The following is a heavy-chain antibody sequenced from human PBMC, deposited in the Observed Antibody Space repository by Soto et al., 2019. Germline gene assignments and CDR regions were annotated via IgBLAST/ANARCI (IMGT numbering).Heavy chain of an antibody. CDR1: VYSFATYW. V-gene: IGHV5-51*01. CDR3: ARPPSDTRGRPQFDY. Sequence: GESLKISCKGSVYSFATYWIAWVRQKPGMGLELMGIIYPGDSDTRYSPSFQGQVSISADKSINTAYLQWSTLKASDTAIYYCARPPSDTRGRPQFDYWGQGTLVTVSS. CDR2: IYPGDSDT. J-gene: IGHJ4*02.